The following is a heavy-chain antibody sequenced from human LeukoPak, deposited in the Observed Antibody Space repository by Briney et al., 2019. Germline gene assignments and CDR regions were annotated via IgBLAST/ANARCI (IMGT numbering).Heavy chain of an antibody. J-gene: IGHJ4*02. CDR1: GRSINSYY. V-gene: IGHV4-59*01. CDR2: IYYSGST. D-gene: IGHD6-19*01. Sequence: SSETLSLTCTVSGRSINSYYWRWLRQPPGKGLEWIGYIYYSGSTNYNPSLKSRVTISVDTSKNQFSLKLISVTAADTAVYYCARGSGWSTDFDYWGQGTLVTVSP. CDR3: ARGSGWSTDFDY.